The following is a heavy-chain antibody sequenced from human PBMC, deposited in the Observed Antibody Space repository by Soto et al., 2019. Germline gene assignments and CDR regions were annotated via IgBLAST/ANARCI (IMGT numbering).Heavy chain of an antibody. Sequence: QITLKESDPTRMKPTQTLTLTCTFSGFSLATSGVGVGWIRQSPGEALEWLAVIYWDDDKRYNPSLRARLAMTKETTRNHVVLTMTNLDPADAGTYYCAHRLGKAKFWNDGYCDFWGQGNLVTVCS. D-gene: IGHD3-3*01. V-gene: IGHV2-5*02. CDR3: AHRLGKAKFWNDGYCDF. CDR1: GFSLATSGVG. CDR2: IYWDDDK. J-gene: IGHJ4*02.